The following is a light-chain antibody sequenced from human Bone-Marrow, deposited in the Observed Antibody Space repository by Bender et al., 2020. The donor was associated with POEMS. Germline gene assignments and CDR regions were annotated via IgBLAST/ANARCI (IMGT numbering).Light chain of an antibody. CDR3: QAWQNGVV. J-gene: IGLJ2*01. CDR1: HLGQTY. Sequence: SNELTQPPSLSVSPGQTASITCSGQHLGQTYASWYQQRPGQSPILVIYRGDVRPPGIPDRFSGSSSGNSATLTISGAQAMDEATYYGQAWQNGVVVGGGTTVTVL. V-gene: IGLV3-1*01. CDR2: RGD.